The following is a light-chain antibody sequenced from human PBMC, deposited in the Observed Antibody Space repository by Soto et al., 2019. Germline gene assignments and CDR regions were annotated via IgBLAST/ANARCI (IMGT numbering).Light chain of an antibody. CDR1: QSVSSY. CDR2: AAS. Sequence: ELVLTQSPATLSLSPGERATLSCRASQSVSSYLAWYQQKPGQAPRLLIYAASNRATDIPARFSGSGSGTDFTLTISSLEPEDFAVYYCQQRSNWPQITFGQGTRLEI. CDR3: QQRSNWPQIT. V-gene: IGKV3-11*01. J-gene: IGKJ5*01.